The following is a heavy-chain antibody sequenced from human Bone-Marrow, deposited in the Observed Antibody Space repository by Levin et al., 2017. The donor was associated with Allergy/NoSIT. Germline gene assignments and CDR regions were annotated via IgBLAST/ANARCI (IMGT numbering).Heavy chain of an antibody. J-gene: IGHJ4*02. Sequence: GGSLRLSCAASGFTFSSYWMSWVRQAPGKGLEWVANIKQDGSEKYYVDSVKGRFTISRDNAKNSLYLQMNSLRAEDTAVYYCARSAYYDSSGYDDAFDYWGQGTLVTVSS. CDR3: ARSAYYDSSGYDDAFDY. V-gene: IGHV3-7*01. CDR2: IKQDGSEK. CDR1: GFTFSSYW. D-gene: IGHD3-22*01.